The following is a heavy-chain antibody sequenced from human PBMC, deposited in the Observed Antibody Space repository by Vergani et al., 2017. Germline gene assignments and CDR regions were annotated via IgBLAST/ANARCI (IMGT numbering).Heavy chain of an antibody. Sequence: VQLVESGGGVVQPGGSLRLSCAASGFTFSSYSMNWVRQAPGKGLEWVSSISSSSSYIYYADSVKGRFTISRDNAKNSLYLQMNSLRAEDTAVYYCARAGFLEWHPSDYWGQGTLVTVSS. CDR3: ARAGFLEWHPSDY. CDR1: GFTFSSYS. J-gene: IGHJ4*02. V-gene: IGHV3-21*01. D-gene: IGHD3-3*01. CDR2: ISSSSSYI.